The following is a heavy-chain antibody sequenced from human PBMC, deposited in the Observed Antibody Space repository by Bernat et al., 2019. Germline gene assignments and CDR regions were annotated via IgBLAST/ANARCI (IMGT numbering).Heavy chain of an antibody. CDR2: IWYDGSNK. CDR3: ARAGFSGSYSNAPFDY. CDR1: GFTFSSYG. V-gene: IGHV3-33*01. Sequence: QVQLVESGGGVVQPGRSLRLSCAASGFTFSSYGMHWVRPAPGKGLEWVAVIWYDGSNKYYADSVKGRFTISRDNSKNTLYLQMNSLRAEDTAVYYCARAGFSGSYSNAPFDYWGQGTLVTVSS. D-gene: IGHD1-26*01. J-gene: IGHJ4*02.